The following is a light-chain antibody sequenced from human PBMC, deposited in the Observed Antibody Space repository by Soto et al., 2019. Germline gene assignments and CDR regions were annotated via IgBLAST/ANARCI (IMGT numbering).Light chain of an antibody. CDR2: AAS. Sequence: DIQMTQSPSSLSASVGDRVTITCRAIQSISTFLNWYQQKPGKAPKLLSYAASTLQSGVPSGFSGSGSGTDFALTISSLQTEDFATYFCQQSYTTPQSWTFGQGPKVEIK. CDR3: QQSYTTPQSWT. J-gene: IGKJ1*01. V-gene: IGKV1-39*01. CDR1: QSISTF.